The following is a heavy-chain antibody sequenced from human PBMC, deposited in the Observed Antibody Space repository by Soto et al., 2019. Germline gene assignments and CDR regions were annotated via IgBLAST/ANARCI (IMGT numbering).Heavy chain of an antibody. D-gene: IGHD3-22*01. V-gene: IGHV1-18*04. J-gene: IGHJ3*02. Sequence: TVKASWNTSCDTSASCGLSWVRQSPEPGLAWMGFISAYNGNTNYAQKLQGRVTMTTDTSTSTAYMELRSMRSDDTAVYYCASYREGLPYYDSSGYYSGAFDIWAQGTMVPVSS. CDR3: ASYREGLPYYDSSGYYSGAFDI. CDR2: ISAYNGNT. CDR1: CDTSASCG.